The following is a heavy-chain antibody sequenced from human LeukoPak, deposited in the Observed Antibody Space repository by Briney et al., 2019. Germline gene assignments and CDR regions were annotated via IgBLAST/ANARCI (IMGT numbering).Heavy chain of an antibody. CDR1: GFTFSNFV. CDR3: VKDLSWSFSFDQ. D-gene: IGHD1-26*01. CDR2: INDNGYNT. J-gene: IGHJ4*02. Sequence: PGGSLRLSCSASGFTFSNFVMHWVRQAPGKGLEYVAIINDNGYNTDYAGSVKGRFTVARDNSKNTLYLQMSSLRPEDTAVYYCVKDLSWSFSFDQWGQGTLVTVSS. V-gene: IGHV3-64D*09.